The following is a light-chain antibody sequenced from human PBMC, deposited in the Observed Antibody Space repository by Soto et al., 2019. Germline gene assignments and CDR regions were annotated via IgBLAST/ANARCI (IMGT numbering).Light chain of an antibody. CDR2: DVN. CDR1: SSDVGGYNY. V-gene: IGLV2-14*03. Sequence: QSALTQPASVSGSPGQSITISCTGTSSDVGGYNYVSWYQHHPDKAPKLMIYDVNNRPSGVSNRFSGSKSGNTASLTISGLQAADEAAYYCSSYTSNTPRLVFGGVTQLTVL. J-gene: IGLJ2*01. CDR3: SSYTSNTPRLV.